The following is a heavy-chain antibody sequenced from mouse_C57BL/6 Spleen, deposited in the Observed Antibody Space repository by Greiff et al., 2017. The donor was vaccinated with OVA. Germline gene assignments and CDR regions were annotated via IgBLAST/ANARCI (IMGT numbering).Heavy chain of an antibody. CDR1: GYAFSSSW. V-gene: IGHV1-82*01. J-gene: IGHJ3*01. Sequence: QVQLKQSGPELVKPGASVKISCKASGYAFSSSWMNWVKQRPGKGLEWIGRIYPGDGDTNYNGKFKGKATLTADKSSSTAYMQLSSLTSEDSAVYFCARNSSGPIQGFAYWGQGTLVTVSA. CDR3: ARNSSGPIQGFAY. CDR2: IYPGDGDT. D-gene: IGHD3-2*02.